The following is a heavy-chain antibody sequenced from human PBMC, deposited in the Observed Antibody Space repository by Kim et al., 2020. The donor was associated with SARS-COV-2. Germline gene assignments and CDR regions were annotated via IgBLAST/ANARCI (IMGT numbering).Heavy chain of an antibody. J-gene: IGHJ3*02. CDR3: AAGDKFLPRYGGKAFDI. Sequence: SVKVSCKASGFTFTSSAVQWVRQARGQRLEWIGWIVVGSGNTNYAQKFQERVTITRDMSTSTAYMELSSLRSEDTAVYYCAAGDKFLPRYGGKAFDIWGQGTMVTVSS. V-gene: IGHV1-58*01. CDR1: GFTFTSSA. CDR2: IVVGSGNT. D-gene: IGHD4-17*01.